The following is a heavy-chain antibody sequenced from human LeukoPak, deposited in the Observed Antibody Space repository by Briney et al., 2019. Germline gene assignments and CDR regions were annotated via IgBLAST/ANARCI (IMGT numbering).Heavy chain of an antibody. CDR2: INTNTGNP. CDR1: GYTFTSSG. Sequence: ASVKVSCKASGYTFTSSGISWVQQAPGQGLEWMGWINTNTGNPTYAQGFTGRFVFSLDTSVSTAYLQISSLKAEDTAVYYCAISPLYYDILTGYYKASPLDYWGQGTLVTVSS. D-gene: IGHD3-9*01. J-gene: IGHJ4*02. V-gene: IGHV7-4-1*02. CDR3: AISPLYYDILTGYYKASPLDY.